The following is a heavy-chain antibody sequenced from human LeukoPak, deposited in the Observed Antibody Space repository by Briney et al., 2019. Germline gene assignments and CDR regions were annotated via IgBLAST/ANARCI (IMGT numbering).Heavy chain of an antibody. CDR2: IYPGDSAT. D-gene: IGHD6-19*01. CDR1: GYSFTNYW. V-gene: IGHV5-51*01. CDR3: ARQGGQWLVQGAFDI. J-gene: IGHJ3*02. Sequence: GESLKISCKGSGYSFTNYWIGWVSQMPGKGLEWMGIIYPGDSATRYSPSFQGQVTISADKSIDTAYLQWSSLKASDTAIYYCARQGGQWLVQGAFDIWGQGTMVTVSS.